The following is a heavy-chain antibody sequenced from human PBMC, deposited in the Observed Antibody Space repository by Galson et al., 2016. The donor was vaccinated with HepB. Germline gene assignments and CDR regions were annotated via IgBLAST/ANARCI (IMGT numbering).Heavy chain of an antibody. J-gene: IGHJ5*02. V-gene: IGHV4-39*01. D-gene: IGHD5-12*01. CDR3: ARHERLLSWFDP. CDR2: IYYVGNT. Sequence: ETLSLTCTVSGGSISSNSYYWGWTRQPPGKGLEWIGSIYYVGNTYYNPSLKSRVIISIDTSNNRVSLKLRSVTAADTAVYYCARHERLLSWFDPWGQGSLVTVSS. CDR1: GGSISSNSYY.